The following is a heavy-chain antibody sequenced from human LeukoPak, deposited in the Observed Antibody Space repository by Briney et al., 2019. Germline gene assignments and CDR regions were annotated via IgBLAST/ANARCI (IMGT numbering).Heavy chain of an antibody. V-gene: IGHV3-21*01. D-gene: IGHD3-10*01. J-gene: IGHJ6*02. Sequence: GGSLRLSCAASGFTFSSYSMNWVRQAPGKGLEWVSSISSSSSYIYYADSVKGRFTISRDNAKNSLYLQMNSLRAEDTAVYYCTRMGRGSGRLMDVWGQGTTVTVSS. CDR2: ISSSSSYI. CDR1: GFTFSSYS. CDR3: TRMGRGSGRLMDV.